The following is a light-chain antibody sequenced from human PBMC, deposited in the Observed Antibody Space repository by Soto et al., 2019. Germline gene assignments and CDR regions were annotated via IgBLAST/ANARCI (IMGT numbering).Light chain of an antibody. Sequence: IQLTQSPSSLSASVGDRVTITCRASQGISSHLAWYQQKAGKAPKLLIYAASTLQSGVPSRFSGSGSGTDFTLTISSLQPEDFATYYCQQLNSYPPTFGGGTKVDIK. CDR3: QQLNSYPPT. J-gene: IGKJ4*01. CDR2: AAS. CDR1: QGISSH. V-gene: IGKV1-9*01.